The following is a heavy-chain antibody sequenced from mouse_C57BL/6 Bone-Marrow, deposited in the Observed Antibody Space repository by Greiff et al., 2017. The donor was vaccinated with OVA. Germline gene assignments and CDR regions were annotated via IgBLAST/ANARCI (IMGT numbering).Heavy chain of an antibody. J-gene: IGHJ1*03. CDR3: ARVYGSRRYFDV. CDR1: GFTFSSYA. CDR2: ISDGGSYT. Sequence: DVHLVESGGGLVKPGGSLKLSCAASGFTFSSYAMSWVRQTPEKRLEWVATISDGGSYTYYPDNVKGRFTISRDNAKNNLYLQMSHLKSEDTAMYYCARVYGSRRYFDVWGTGTTVTVSS. D-gene: IGHD1-1*01. V-gene: IGHV5-4*01.